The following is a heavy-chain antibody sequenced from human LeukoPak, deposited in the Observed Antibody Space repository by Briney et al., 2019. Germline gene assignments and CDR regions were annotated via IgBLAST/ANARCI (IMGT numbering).Heavy chain of an antibody. Sequence: ASVKVSCKASGYTFTDYWIHWVRQAPGQGLDWMGWINPNSGGTNYAQKFQGRVTMTRDTSISTAYMELSRLRSDDTAVYYCARVDIAARVPDYWGQGTLVTVSS. CDR1: GYTFTDYW. CDR3: ARVDIAARVPDY. J-gene: IGHJ4*02. D-gene: IGHD6-6*01. CDR2: INPNSGGT. V-gene: IGHV1-2*02.